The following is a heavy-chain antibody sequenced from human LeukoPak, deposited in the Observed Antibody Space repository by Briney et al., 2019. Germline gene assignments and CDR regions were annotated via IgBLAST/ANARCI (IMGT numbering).Heavy chain of an antibody. V-gene: IGHV3-21*06. D-gene: IGHD6-19*01. J-gene: IGHJ4*02. CDR3: ARLTDSSGD. CDR1: GFTFSSYA. CDR2: ISSTSSSI. Sequence: GGSLRLSCAASGFTFSSYAMSWVRQAPGKGLEWVSSISSTSSSIYYADSVKGRFTISRNNANNSLYLQMNSLRAEDTAVYYCARLTDSSGDWGQGTLVTVSS.